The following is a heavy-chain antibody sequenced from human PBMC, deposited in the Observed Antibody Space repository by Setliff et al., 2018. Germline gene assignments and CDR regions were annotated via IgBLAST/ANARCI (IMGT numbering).Heavy chain of an antibody. CDR3: ARDPWQWLTTFTSAEYFQH. J-gene: IGHJ1*01. CDR2: RGPNGST. Sequence: NPSETLSLTCAVSGGSFSYYYWSWVRQSPGRGLEWIGRRGPNGSTNYNPSLKSRVTISVDTSKNQFSLKLSSVTAADTAVYYCARDPWQWLTTFTSAEYFQHWGQGTLVTVSS. V-gene: IGHV4-34*01. D-gene: IGHD6-19*01. CDR1: GGSFSYYY.